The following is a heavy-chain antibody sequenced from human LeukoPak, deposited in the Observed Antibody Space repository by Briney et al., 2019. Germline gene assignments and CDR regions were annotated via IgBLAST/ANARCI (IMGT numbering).Heavy chain of an antibody. D-gene: IGHD4-17*01. CDR1: GGSISSYY. J-gene: IGHJ4*02. CDR3: ARDGGDYVDY. V-gene: IGHV4-59*01. CDR2: IYYSGRT. Sequence: PSETLSLTCTVSGGSISSYYWSWIRQPPGKGLEWIGYIYYSGRTNYNPSLKSRVTISVHTSKNQFSLKLSSVTAADTAVYYCARDGGDYVDYWGQGTMVTVSS.